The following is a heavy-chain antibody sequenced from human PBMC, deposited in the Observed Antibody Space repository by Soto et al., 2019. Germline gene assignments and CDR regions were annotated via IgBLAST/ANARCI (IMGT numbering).Heavy chain of an antibody. V-gene: IGHV3-33*01. Sequence: QVQLVESGGGVVQPGRSLRLSCAASGFTFSSYGMHWVRQAPGKGLEWVAVIWYDGSNKYYADSVKGRFTISRDNSKKTLYLQMNSLRAEDTAVYYCARGGVGLQWLANDYWGQGTLVTVSS. CDR1: GFTFSSYG. D-gene: IGHD6-19*01. CDR2: IWYDGSNK. CDR3: ARGGVGLQWLANDY. J-gene: IGHJ4*02.